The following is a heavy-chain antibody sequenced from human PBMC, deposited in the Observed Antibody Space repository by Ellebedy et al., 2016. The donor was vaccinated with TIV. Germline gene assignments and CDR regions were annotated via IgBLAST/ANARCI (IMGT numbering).Heavy chain of an antibody. J-gene: IGHJ6*02. CDR3: ARDVPAYGMDV. V-gene: IGHV3-30*04. Sequence: PGGSLRLSCAAAGFTFSSYAMHWVRQAPGQWLEWVAVISYDGSNKYYADSVKGRFTISRDNSKNTLYLQMNSLRAEDTAVYYCARDVPAYGMDVWGQGTTVSVSS. CDR2: ISYDGSNK. CDR1: GFTFSSYA.